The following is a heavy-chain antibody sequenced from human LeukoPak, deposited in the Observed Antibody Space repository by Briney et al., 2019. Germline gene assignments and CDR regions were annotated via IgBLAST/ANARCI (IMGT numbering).Heavy chain of an antibody. J-gene: IGHJ6*02. CDR3: ARGGSNWPHSPYYYYGMDV. Sequence: GSLRLSCAASGFTFSSYSMNWVRQPPGKGLEWIGEINHSGSTNYNPSLKSRVTISVDTSKNQFSLKLSSVTAADTAVYYCARGGSNWPHSPYYYYGMDVWGQGTTVTVSS. CDR1: GFTFSSYS. CDR2: INHSGST. D-gene: IGHD1-20*01. V-gene: IGHV4-34*01.